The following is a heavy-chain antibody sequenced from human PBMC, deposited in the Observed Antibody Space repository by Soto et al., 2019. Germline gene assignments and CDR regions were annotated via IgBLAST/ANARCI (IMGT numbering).Heavy chain of an antibody. Sequence: PGESLKISCKGSGYSLTSYWISWVRQMPGKGLEWMGRIDPSDSYTNYSPSFQGHVTISADKSISTAYLQWSSLKASDTAMYYCASPSPSITIFGVVPADYYGMDVWGQGTTVSVSS. CDR2: IDPSDSYT. CDR3: ASPSPSITIFGVVPADYYGMDV. D-gene: IGHD3-3*01. V-gene: IGHV5-10-1*01. J-gene: IGHJ6*02. CDR1: GYSLTSYW.